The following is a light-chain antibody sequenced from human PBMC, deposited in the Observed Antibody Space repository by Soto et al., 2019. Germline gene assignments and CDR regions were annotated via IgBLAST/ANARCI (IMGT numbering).Light chain of an antibody. Sequence: QSVLTQPPSASGTPGQRVTISCSGSSSNLGSNYVYWYQQLPGTAPKLLIYRNNHRPSGVPDRFSGSKSGTSASLAISGLRSEDEADYYCAAWDDSLGVVFGGGTKVTVL. J-gene: IGLJ2*01. CDR1: SSNLGSNY. CDR3: AAWDDSLGVV. V-gene: IGLV1-47*01. CDR2: RNN.